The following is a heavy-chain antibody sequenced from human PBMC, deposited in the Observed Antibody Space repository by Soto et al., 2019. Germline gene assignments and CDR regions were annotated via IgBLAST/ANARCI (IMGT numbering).Heavy chain of an antibody. CDR2: INPKSGGT. D-gene: IGHD5-18*01. Sequence: ASVKVSCKASGYTFTGYYLHWVRQAPGQGLEWMGWINPKSGGTKYAQNFQGRVTMTRDTSISTAYMDLSRLRSDDTAVYYCARVASYTAMASFDYWGQGTLVTVSS. CDR3: ARVASYTAMASFDY. V-gene: IGHV1-2*02. CDR1: GYTFTGYY. J-gene: IGHJ4*02.